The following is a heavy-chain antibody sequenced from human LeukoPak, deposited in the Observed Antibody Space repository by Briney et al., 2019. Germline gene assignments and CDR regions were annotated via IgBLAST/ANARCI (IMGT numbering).Heavy chain of an antibody. CDR3: ARDVDTAILPGDY. Sequence: GGSLRLSCAASGFTFSSYGMHWVRQAPGKGLEWVAFIRYDGSNKYYADSVKGRFTISRDNAKNSLYLQMNSLRAEDTAVYYCARDVDTAILPGDYWGQGTLVTVSS. CDR2: IRYDGSNK. J-gene: IGHJ4*02. V-gene: IGHV3-30*02. D-gene: IGHD5-18*01. CDR1: GFTFSSYG.